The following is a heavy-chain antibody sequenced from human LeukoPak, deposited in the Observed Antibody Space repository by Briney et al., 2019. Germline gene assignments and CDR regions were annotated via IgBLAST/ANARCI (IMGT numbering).Heavy chain of an antibody. D-gene: IGHD3-10*01. CDR1: GGSISSYY. CDR2: IYYSGST. CDR3: ARGTMVRGVNFDY. Sequence: SETLSLTCTVSGGSISSYYWSWIRQPPGKGLEWIGYIYYSGSTNYNPSLKSRVTISVGTSKNQFSLKLSSVTAADTAVYYCARGTMVRGVNFDYWGQGTLVTVSS. V-gene: IGHV4-59*01. J-gene: IGHJ4*02.